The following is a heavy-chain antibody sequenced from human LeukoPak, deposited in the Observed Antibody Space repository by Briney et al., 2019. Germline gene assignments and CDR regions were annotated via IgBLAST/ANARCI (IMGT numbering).Heavy chain of an antibody. D-gene: IGHD2-2*02. J-gene: IGHJ5*02. CDR1: GFTVSSNY. CDR3: AKASVAIPQYCNS. V-gene: IGHV3-53*01. CDR2: IYTRGRT. Sequence: GGSLRLSCAASGFTVSSNYMSWVRQAPGKGLDWVSVIYTRGRTDYADSAKGRFTISRDNSKDTLFLQLNSLTAADTAMYFCAKASVAIPQYCNSWGQGTLVTVSS.